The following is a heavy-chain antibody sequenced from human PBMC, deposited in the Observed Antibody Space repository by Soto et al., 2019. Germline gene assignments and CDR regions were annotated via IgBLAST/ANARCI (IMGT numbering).Heavy chain of an antibody. CDR3: ARGELGYFDY. V-gene: IGHV4-30-4*01. J-gene: IGHJ4*02. Sequence: SETLSLTCTVSGGSISSGDYYWSWIRQPPGQGLEWIGYIYYSGSTYYNPSLKGRVTISVDTSKNQFSLKLSSVTAADTAVYDCARGELGYFDYWGQGTLVTVSS. CDR2: IYYSGST. CDR1: GGSISSGDYY. D-gene: IGHD3-16*01.